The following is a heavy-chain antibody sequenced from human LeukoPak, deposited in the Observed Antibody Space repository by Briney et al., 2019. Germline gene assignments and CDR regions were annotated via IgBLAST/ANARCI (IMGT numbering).Heavy chain of an antibody. CDR1: GGSISSSSYY. D-gene: IGHD6-13*01. CDR3: ARAAYSSTWYSRYFDL. Sequence: SETLSLTCTVSGGSISSSSYYWGWIRQPRGKGLEWIGSIYYTGSTYYNPSLKSRVTISVDTSKNQFSLKLSSVTAADTAVYYCARAAYSSTWYSRYFDLWGRGTLVTVSS. J-gene: IGHJ2*01. V-gene: IGHV4-39*01. CDR2: IYYTGST.